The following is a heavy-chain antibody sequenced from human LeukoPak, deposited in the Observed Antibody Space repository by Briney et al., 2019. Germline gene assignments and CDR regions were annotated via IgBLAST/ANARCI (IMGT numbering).Heavy chain of an antibody. Sequence: ASVNVSCKASGYTFTSYYIHWVRQAPGQGLEWVGIINPNVGSTSSAQKFQGRVTMTRDTSTTTVYMELSSLRSEDTAVYYCARGLGSSGYYGVWGQGTLVTVSS. J-gene: IGHJ4*02. CDR3: ARGLGSSGYYGV. V-gene: IGHV1-46*01. CDR2: INPNVGST. CDR1: GYTFTSYY. D-gene: IGHD3-22*01.